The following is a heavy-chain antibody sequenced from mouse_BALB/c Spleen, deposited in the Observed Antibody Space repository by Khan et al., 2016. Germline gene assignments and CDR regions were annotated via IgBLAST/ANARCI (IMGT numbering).Heavy chain of an antibody. CDR3: ARKEYGNYGFAY. Sequence: VRLQQSGPELVKPGASVKIPCKASEYTFTDYNIDWVKQSHGKSLEWIGDINPNNGGTVYNQKFKGKATLTVDKSSSTAYMELRSLTSEDTAVYYCARKEYGNYGFAYWGQGTLVTVSA. D-gene: IGHD2-10*02. CDR1: EYTFTDYN. V-gene: IGHV1-18*01. J-gene: IGHJ3*01. CDR2: INPNNGGT.